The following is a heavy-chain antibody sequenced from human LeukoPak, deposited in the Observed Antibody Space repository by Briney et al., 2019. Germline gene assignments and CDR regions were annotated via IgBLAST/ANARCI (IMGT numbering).Heavy chain of an antibody. CDR3: AKSITAAGTYAFDI. Sequence: PSETLSLTCAVSGGSLTGYFRTWIRQAPGKGLEWIGHLYYSGSTYYNPSLESRVSISIDTSKTQFSLELNSVTAADTAVYYCAKSITAAGTYAFDIWGQGTVVTVSS. V-gene: IGHV4-59*01. J-gene: IGHJ3*02. D-gene: IGHD6-13*01. CDR1: GGSLTGYF. CDR2: LYYSGST.